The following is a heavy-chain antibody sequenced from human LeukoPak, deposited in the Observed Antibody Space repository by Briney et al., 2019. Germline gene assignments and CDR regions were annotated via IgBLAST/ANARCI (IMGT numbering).Heavy chain of an antibody. J-gene: IGHJ4*02. CDR2: IYSGGNT. V-gene: IGHV3-53*01. CDR3: AKFLLRATPYFDY. D-gene: IGHD2-15*01. CDR1: GLTVSSNC. Sequence: GGSLRLSCAASGLTVSSNCMSWVRQAPGKGLEWVSFIYSGGNTYYADSVKGRFTISRDNSKNTLYLQMNSLRAEDTAVFYCAKFLLRATPYFDYWGQGTLVTVSS.